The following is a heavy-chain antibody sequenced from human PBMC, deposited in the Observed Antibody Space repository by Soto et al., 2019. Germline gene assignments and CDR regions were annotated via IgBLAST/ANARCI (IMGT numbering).Heavy chain of an antibody. CDR2: ISGSGGTT. CDR1: VFTFITYA. CDR3: ARHSVGYQLLYNWFDP. J-gene: IGHJ5*02. V-gene: IGHV3-23*01. D-gene: IGHD2-2*01. Sequence: PGWSLRLSCATSVFTFITYAMSWVRQAPGKGLEWVSTISGSGGTTYYADSVKGRFTISRDNSKNTLYLQMNSLKAEDTAIFYCARHSVGYQLLYNWFDPWGQGTLVTVSS.